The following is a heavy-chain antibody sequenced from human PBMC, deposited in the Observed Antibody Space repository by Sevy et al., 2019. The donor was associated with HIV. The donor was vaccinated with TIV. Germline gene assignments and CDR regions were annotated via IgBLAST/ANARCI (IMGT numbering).Heavy chain of an antibody. J-gene: IGHJ6*02. CDR2: VSWNSRNI. V-gene: IGHV3-9*01. CDR1: GFPFNDYA. D-gene: IGHD3-10*01. Sequence: GGSLRLSCAASGFPFNDYAMHWVRQVPGKGLEWVSGVSWNSRNIGYADSVKGRFTISRDNANHFLYLQMNSLRAEDTAVYYCAGRVRGVTTSHYYYGMDVWGQGTTVTVSS. CDR3: AGRVRGVTTSHYYYGMDV.